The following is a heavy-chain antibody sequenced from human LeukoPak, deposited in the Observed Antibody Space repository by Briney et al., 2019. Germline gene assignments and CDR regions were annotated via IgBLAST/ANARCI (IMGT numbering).Heavy chain of an antibody. D-gene: IGHD2-2*01. CDR3: ARHEEYCSSTSCYPLYYFDY. CDR1: GGSISSGGYY. Sequence: KSSQTLSLTCTVSGGSISSGGYYWSWIRQPPGKGLEWIGYIYYSGSTNYNPSPKSRVTISVDTSKNQFSLKLSSVTAADTAVYYCARHEEYCSSTSCYPLYYFDYWGQGTLVTVSS. J-gene: IGHJ4*02. V-gene: IGHV4-61*08. CDR2: IYYSGST.